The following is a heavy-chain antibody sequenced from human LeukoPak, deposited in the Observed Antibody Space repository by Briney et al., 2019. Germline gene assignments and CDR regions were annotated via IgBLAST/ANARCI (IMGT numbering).Heavy chain of an antibody. Sequence: RGSLRLSCAASGFTFSSYSMTWVRQAPEKGLEWVSSISSSSSYIYYADSVKGRFTISRDNAKNSLYLQMNSLRAEDTAVYYCARDDYGDYSAGYWGQGTLVTVSS. CDR3: ARDDYGDYSAGY. V-gene: IGHV3-21*01. CDR2: ISSSSSYI. J-gene: IGHJ4*02. D-gene: IGHD4-17*01. CDR1: GFTFSSYS.